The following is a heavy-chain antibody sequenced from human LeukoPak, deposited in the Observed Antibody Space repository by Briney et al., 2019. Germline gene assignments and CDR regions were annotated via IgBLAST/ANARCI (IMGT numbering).Heavy chain of an antibody. V-gene: IGHV3-53*01. CDR2: IYSGGST. J-gene: IGHJ4*02. CDR3: ARDMGFGDLMGY. D-gene: IGHD3-10*01. CDR1: GFTFNNYA. Sequence: GGSLRLSCAASGFTFNNYAMSWVRQAPGKGLEWVSVIYSGGSTYYADSVRGRFTISRDNSKNTLYLQMNSLRVEDTAVYYCARDMGFGDLMGYWGQGTLVTVSS.